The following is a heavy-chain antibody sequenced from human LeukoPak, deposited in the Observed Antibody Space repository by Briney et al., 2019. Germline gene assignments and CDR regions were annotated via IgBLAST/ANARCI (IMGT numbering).Heavy chain of an antibody. Sequence: GGSLRLSCAASGFTFSSYAMHWVRQAPGKGLEWVAIISYDGSNKYYADSVKGRFTISRDNSKNTLYLQMNSLRAEDTAVYYCAREGIQLWFGGVGDWFDPWGQGALVTVSS. CDR2: ISYDGSNK. J-gene: IGHJ5*02. V-gene: IGHV3-30-3*01. D-gene: IGHD5-18*01. CDR1: GFTFSSYA. CDR3: AREGIQLWFGGVGDWFDP.